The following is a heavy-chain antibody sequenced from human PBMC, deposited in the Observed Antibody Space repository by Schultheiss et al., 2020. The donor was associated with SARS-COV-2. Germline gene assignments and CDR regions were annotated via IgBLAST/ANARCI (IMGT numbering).Heavy chain of an antibody. Sequence: GGSLRLSCAASGFSFSSYGMSWVRQAPGKGLEWVAVISYDGSNKYYADSVKGRFTISRDNSKNTLYLQMNSLRAEDTAVYYCAKAEAAGTGYGMDVWGQGTTVTVSS. D-gene: IGHD6-13*01. V-gene: IGHV3-30*18. CDR1: GFSFSSYG. CDR3: AKAEAAGTGYGMDV. J-gene: IGHJ6*02. CDR2: ISYDGSNK.